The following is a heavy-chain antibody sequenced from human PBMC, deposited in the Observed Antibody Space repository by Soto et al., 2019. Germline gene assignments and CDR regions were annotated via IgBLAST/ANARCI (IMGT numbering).Heavy chain of an antibody. J-gene: IGHJ4*02. Sequence: SETLSLTCTVSGGSISSYYWSWIRQPPGKGLEWIGYIYYSGSTNYNPSLKSRVTISVDTSKNQFSLKLSSVTAADTAVYYCAGGWHYYFDYWGQGTLVTVSS. CDR2: IYYSGST. CDR1: GGSISSYY. D-gene: IGHD6-19*01. V-gene: IGHV4-59*01. CDR3: AGGWHYYFDY.